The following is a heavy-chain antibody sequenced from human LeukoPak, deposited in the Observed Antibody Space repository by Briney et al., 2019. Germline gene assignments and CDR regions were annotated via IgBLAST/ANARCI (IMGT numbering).Heavy chain of an antibody. J-gene: IGHJ3*02. CDR2: IIPILGIA. CDR3: AREWLHPRGSDAFDI. D-gene: IGHD5-24*01. Sequence: GSSVKVSCKASGGTFSSYAISWVRQAPGQGLEWMGRIIPILGIANYAQKFQGRVTITADKSTSTAYMELSSLRSEDTAVYYCAREWLHPRGSDAFDIWGLGTMVTVSS. V-gene: IGHV1-69*04. CDR1: GGTFSSYA.